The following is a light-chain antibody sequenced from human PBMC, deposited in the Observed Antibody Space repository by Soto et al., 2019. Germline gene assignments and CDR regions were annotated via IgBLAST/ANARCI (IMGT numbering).Light chain of an antibody. Sequence: IVMTQSPAPLSVSPGERATLSCRASQSVSSNLAWYQQKPGQAPRLLIYGASTRATGIPARFSGSGSGTEFNLTISSLQTDDFATYYCQHYNSYSEAFGQGTKVDIK. V-gene: IGKV3D-15*01. CDR1: QSVSSN. CDR3: QHYNSYSEA. J-gene: IGKJ1*01. CDR2: GAS.